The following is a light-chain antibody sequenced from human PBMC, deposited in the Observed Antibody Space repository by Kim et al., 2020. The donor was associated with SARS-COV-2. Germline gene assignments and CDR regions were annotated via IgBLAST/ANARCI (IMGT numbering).Light chain of an antibody. CDR1: SSDIGGYNY. Sequence: QSALTQPPSASGSPGQSVTISCTGTSSDIGGYNYVSWYQQYPGKAPKLMIYEVTKRPSGVPDRFSGSKSGNTASLTVSGLQAEDEADYYCGSYPSVFGTGTKGTVL. CDR2: EVT. CDR3: GSYPSV. V-gene: IGLV2-8*01. J-gene: IGLJ1*01.